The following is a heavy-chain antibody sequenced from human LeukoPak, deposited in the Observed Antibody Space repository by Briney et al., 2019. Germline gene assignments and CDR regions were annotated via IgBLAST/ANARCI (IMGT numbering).Heavy chain of an antibody. V-gene: IGHV3-21*01. D-gene: IGHD6-19*01. CDR1: GFTFSSYR. J-gene: IGHJ5*02. Sequence: GGSLRLSCAASGFTFSSYRMNWVRQAPGKGLEWVSSISSSSSYIYYADSVKGRFTISRDNAKNSLYLQMNSLRAEDTAVYYCAREGSGWYVGNWFDPWGRGTLVTVSS. CDR3: AREGSGWYVGNWFDP. CDR2: ISSSSSYI.